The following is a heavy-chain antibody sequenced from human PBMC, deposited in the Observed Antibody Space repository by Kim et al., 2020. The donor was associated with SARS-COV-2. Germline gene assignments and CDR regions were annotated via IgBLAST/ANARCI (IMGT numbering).Heavy chain of an antibody. CDR1: GFTFSSYG. D-gene: IGHD1-26*01. Sequence: GGSLRLSCAASGFTFSSYGMHWVRQAPGKGLEWVAVISYDGSNKYYADSVKGRFTISRDNSKNTLYLQMNSLRAGDTAVYFCARDLKGGATTLYYFGMDVWGQGTTVTVSS. CDR3: ARDLKGGATTLYYFGMDV. J-gene: IGHJ6*02. CDR2: ISYDGSNK. V-gene: IGHV3-33*05.